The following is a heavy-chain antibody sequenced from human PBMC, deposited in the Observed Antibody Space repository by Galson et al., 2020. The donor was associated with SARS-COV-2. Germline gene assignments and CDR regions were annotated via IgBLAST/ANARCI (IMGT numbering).Heavy chain of an antibody. CDR3: AREYYYDSSEDYYGIDV. J-gene: IGHJ6*02. CDR2: INPSGGTK. V-gene: IGHV1-46*03. D-gene: IGHD3-22*01. CDR1: GYTFTNYY. Sequence: ASVQVPCKASGYTFTNYYMHWVRQAPGRGLEWMGIINPSGGTKAYAQKFQGRVTMTRDTSTSTVYMELSSLRSEDTAVYYCAREYYYDSSEDYYGIDVWGQGTTVTVSS.